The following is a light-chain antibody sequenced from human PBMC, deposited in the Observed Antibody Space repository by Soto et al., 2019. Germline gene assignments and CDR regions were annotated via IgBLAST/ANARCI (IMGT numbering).Light chain of an antibody. J-gene: IGKJ1*01. V-gene: IGKV1-27*01. CDR3: KQYNDAAWT. Sequence: DIQMTQSPSSLSASVGDRVTITCRASQGISNYLAWYQQKPGKVPKLLIYAASTLQSGVPSRFSGSGSGTDFTRTISSLQPDEVATYYCKQYNDAAWTFGPGNKVEIK. CDR1: QGISNY. CDR2: AAS.